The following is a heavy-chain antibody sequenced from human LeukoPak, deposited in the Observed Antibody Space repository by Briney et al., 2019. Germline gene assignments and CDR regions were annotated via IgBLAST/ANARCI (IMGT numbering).Heavy chain of an antibody. J-gene: IGHJ4*02. D-gene: IGHD4/OR15-4a*01. Sequence: GGSLRLSCAASGFTFSSYSMNWVRQAPGKGLEWVSSISSSSSYIYYADSVKGRFTISRDNAKNSLYLQMNSLRAEDTAVYFCARDPGAFPYFFDNWGQGTLVTVSS. CDR2: ISSSSSYI. V-gene: IGHV3-21*04. CDR3: ARDPGAFPYFFDN. CDR1: GFTFSSYS.